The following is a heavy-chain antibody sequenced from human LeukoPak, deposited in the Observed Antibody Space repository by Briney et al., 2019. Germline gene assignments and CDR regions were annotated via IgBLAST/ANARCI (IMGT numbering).Heavy chain of an antibody. CDR1: GGSISSYY. J-gene: IGHJ4*02. V-gene: IGHV4-4*09. CDR2: IYTSGST. Sequence: SETLSLTCTVSGGSISSYYWSWIRQPPGKGLEWIGYIYTSGSTNYNPSLKSRVTISVDTSKNQFSLKLSSVTAADTAIYYCATLSGARDYWGQGTLVTVSS. D-gene: IGHD1-26*01. CDR3: ATLSGARDY.